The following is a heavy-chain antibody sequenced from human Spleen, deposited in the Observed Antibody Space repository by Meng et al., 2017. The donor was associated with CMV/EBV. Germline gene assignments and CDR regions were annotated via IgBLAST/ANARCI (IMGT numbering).Heavy chain of an antibody. D-gene: IGHD2-2*01. V-gene: IGHV3-11*06. CDR3: AREASIEIY. Sequence: QVQLVESGGGVVKPGGSIRLSCAASRFTFSDYYMSRIRQAPGKGLEWVSYISSSSSYTNYADSVKGRFTISRDNSKNTLYLQMNSLRAEDTAVYYCAREASIEIYWGQGTLVTVSS. CDR2: ISSSSSYT. J-gene: IGHJ4*02. CDR1: RFTFSDYY.